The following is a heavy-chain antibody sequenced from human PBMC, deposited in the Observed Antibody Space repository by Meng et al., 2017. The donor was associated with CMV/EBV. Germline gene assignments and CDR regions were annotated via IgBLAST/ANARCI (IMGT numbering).Heavy chain of an antibody. Sequence: GGSLRLSCAPSGFTFSSYSMNWVRQAPGKGLEWVSSISSISSYIYYADSVKGRFTISRDNAKNSLYLQMNSLRAEDTAVYYCARESRGPRITGTDYWGQGTLVTVSS. CDR2: ISSISSYI. V-gene: IGHV3-21*01. CDR3: ARESRGPRITGTDY. CDR1: GFTFSSYS. J-gene: IGHJ4*02. D-gene: IGHD1-20*01.